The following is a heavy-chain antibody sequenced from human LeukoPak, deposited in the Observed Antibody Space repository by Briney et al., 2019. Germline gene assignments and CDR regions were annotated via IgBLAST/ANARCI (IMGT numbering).Heavy chain of an antibody. CDR1: GYTFTGYY. V-gene: IGHV1-2*02. CDR3: ARDLYYYGSGSYYDVFDV. J-gene: IGHJ3*01. D-gene: IGHD3-10*01. Sequence: GASVKVSCKASGYTFTGYYMHWVRQAPGQGLEWMGWINPNGGGTNYAQKFQGRVTMTRDTSISTAYMELSRLRSDDTAVYYCARDLYYYGSGSYYDVFDVWGQGTMVTVSS. CDR2: INPNGGGT.